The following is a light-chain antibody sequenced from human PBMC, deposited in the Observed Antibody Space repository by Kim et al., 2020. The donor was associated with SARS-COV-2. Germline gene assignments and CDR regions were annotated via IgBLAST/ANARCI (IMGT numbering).Light chain of an antibody. V-gene: IGKV3-11*01. CDR1: QSVGSY. CDR3: QDTSKWPLT. J-gene: IGKJ4*01. CDR2: DAS. Sequence: FSPGESATPACRASQSVGSYLAWYQTNPGQAPRPLIYDASNGATGIPARFSGSGSGTDFTLTISSLEPEDFAVYYCQDTSKWPLTFGGGTKVDIK.